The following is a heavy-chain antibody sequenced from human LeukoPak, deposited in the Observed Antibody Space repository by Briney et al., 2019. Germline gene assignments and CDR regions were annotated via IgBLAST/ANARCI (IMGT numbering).Heavy chain of an antibody. D-gene: IGHD6-19*01. J-gene: IGHJ4*02. V-gene: IGHV3-30*03. CDR3: ARGGGESSSGQLFNY. CDR2: ISYDGS. CDR1: GFNFSTYA. Sequence: GGSLRLSCAVPGFNFSTYAMHWVRQAPGKGLEWVAFISYDGSDSVKGRFTVSRDNSKNTLHLQMNSLRIEDTAVYYCARGGGESSSGQLFNYWGQGTLVTVSS.